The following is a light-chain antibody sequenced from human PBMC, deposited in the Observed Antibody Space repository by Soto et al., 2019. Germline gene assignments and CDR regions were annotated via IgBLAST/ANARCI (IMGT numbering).Light chain of an antibody. Sequence: EIVLTQSPATLSLSPGERATLSCRASQSVSSYLAWYQHKPGQAHRLLIYEAYNRATGIQARFSGSGSGTDFTLTIRRLEPEDFAVYYCKQYDSSPRTFGQGTKVDIK. CDR1: QSVSSY. CDR3: KQYDSSPRT. CDR2: EAY. V-gene: IGKV3-11*01. J-gene: IGKJ1*01.